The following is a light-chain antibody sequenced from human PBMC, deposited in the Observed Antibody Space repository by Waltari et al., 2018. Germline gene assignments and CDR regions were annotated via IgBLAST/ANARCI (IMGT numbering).Light chain of an antibody. CDR2: KAS. CDR1: QSISNW. Sequence: DIQMTQSPSTLSASVGDRVTITCRASQSISNWLAWYQQKPGEAPNLLIYKASSLESGVPSRFSGSGSGSQFTLTISSLQPDDFATYYCQQYNNYPWTFGQGTKVEIK. CDR3: QQYNNYPWT. V-gene: IGKV1-5*03. J-gene: IGKJ1*01.